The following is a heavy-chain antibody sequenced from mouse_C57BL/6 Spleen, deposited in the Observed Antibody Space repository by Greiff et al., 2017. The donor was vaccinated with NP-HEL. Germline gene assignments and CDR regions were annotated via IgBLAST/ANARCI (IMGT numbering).Heavy chain of an antibody. J-gene: IGHJ4*01. CDR1: GYTFTDYN. Sequence: EVQLQQSGPELVKPGASVTMSCKASGYTFTDYNMHWVKQSHGKSLEWIGYINPNNGGTSYNQKFKGQATLTVNKSSSTAYMELRSLTSEDSAVYYCARGAYGSSYGYAMDYWGQGTSVTVSS. V-gene: IGHV1-22*01. D-gene: IGHD1-1*01. CDR2: INPNNGGT. CDR3: ARGAYGSSYGYAMDY.